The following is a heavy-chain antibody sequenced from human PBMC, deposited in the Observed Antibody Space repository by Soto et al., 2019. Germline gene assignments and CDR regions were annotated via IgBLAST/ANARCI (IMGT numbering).Heavy chain of an antibody. CDR1: GFTFSSYA. CDR3: ARDLAVTTFYYYYGMDV. D-gene: IGHD4-4*01. V-gene: IGHV3-30-3*01. Sequence: GGSLRLSCAASGFTFSSYAMHWVRQAPGKGLEWVAVISYDGSNKYYADSVKGRFTISRDNSKNTLYLQMNSLRAEDTAVYYCARDLAVTTFYYYYGMDVWGQGTTVTVSS. CDR2: ISYDGSNK. J-gene: IGHJ6*02.